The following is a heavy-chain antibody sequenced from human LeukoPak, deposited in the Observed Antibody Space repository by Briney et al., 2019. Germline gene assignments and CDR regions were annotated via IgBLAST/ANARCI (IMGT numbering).Heavy chain of an antibody. CDR2: IWYDGSNK. J-gene: IGHJ5*02. V-gene: IGHV3-33*01. Sequence: PGRSLRLSCAASGFTFSSYGMHWVRQAPGKGLEWVAVIWYDGSNKYYADSVKGRFTISRDNSKNTLYLQMNSLRAEDTAVYYCASSIFGWFDPWGQGTLVTVSS. CDR1: GFTFSSYG. CDR3: ASSIFGWFDP. D-gene: IGHD3-9*01.